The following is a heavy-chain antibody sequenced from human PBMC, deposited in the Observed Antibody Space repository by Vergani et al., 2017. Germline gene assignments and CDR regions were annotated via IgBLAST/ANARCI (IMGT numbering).Heavy chain of an antibody. CDR2: ISYDGTQK. V-gene: IGHV3-30*03. J-gene: IGHJ1*01. CDR3: ATKSCGTPGGQIGYFRE. CDR1: GFTSSYYG. D-gene: IGHD1-1*01. Sequence: QVHLVESGGGVVQPGRSLRLSCVVSGFTSSYYGMHWVRQAPGKGLEGVAVISYDGTQKYYADSVKGRFTISRDNSESTLYLQMNSLRTEDTAVYYCATKSCGTPGGQIGYFREWGQGTLVTVSS.